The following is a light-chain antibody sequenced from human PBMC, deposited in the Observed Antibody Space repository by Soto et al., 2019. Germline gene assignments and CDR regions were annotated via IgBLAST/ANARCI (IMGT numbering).Light chain of an antibody. Sequence: EIVLTQSPGTLSLSPGERATLSCRASQSVSSNYLAWYQQKPGHAPSLLIYGASIGAAGIPDRFSGSGSGTDFTLTISRQEPDDFAVYCCQQYGKSPMFTFGQGTKLEIK. CDR2: GAS. V-gene: IGKV3-20*01. CDR3: QQYGKSPMFT. CDR1: QSVSSNY. J-gene: IGKJ2*01.